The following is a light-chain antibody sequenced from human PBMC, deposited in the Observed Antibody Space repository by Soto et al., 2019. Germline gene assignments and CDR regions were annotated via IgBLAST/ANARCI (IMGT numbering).Light chain of an antibody. CDR1: QSVSTY. CDR2: GAS. CDR3: QQYGSSIT. V-gene: IGKV3-20*01. Sequence: EIVLTQSPGTLSLSPGERATLSCRASQSVSTYLAWYQQKPGQAPRLLIYGASSRATGIPDRFSGSGSGTDFTLTISRLEPEDFAVYYCQQYGSSITFGQGTRLE. J-gene: IGKJ5*01.